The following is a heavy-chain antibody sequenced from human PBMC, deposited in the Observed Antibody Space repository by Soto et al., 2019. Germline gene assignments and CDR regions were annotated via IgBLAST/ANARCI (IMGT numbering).Heavy chain of an antibody. Sequence: PGGSLILSCAASGFTFTSYGMNWVLQAPGKGLEWVSSISSTTNYIYYGDSMKGRFTISRDNAKNSLYLEMNSLRAEDTAVYYCARESEDLPSNFDYWGQGTMVTVSS. CDR2: ISSTTNYI. V-gene: IGHV3-21*06. CDR3: ARESEDLPSNFDY. J-gene: IGHJ4*02. CDR1: GFTFTSYG.